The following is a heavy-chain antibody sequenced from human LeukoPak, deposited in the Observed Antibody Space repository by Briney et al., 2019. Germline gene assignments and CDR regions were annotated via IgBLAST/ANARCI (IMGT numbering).Heavy chain of an antibody. CDR1: GYTFTSYY. J-gene: IGHJ5*02. CDR3: ARDRVGYYYDSSGSTLFDP. D-gene: IGHD3-22*01. Sequence: ASVKVSCKASGYTFTSYYMHWVRQAPGQGLEWMGIINPSGGSTSYAQKFQGRVTMTRDTSTSTVYMELSSLRSEDTAVYYYARDRVGYYYDSSGSTLFDPWGQGTLVTVSS. CDR2: INPSGGST. V-gene: IGHV1-46*01.